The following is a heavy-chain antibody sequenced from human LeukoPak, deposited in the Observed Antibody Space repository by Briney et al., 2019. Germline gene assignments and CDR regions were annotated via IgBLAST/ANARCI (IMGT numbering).Heavy chain of an antibody. CDR2: FDPEPGET. CDR1: GYTLTDLS. CDR3: VTLGTFRCDWFDP. J-gene: IGHJ5*02. Sequence: ASVKVSYKVSGYTLTDLSIHWVRQAPGKGLEWMGGFDPEPGETIYAQKFQGRVIMTEDTSTDTAYMELSSLRSEDTAVYYCVTLGTFRCDWFDPWGQGTLVTVSS. D-gene: IGHD1-7*01. V-gene: IGHV1-24*01.